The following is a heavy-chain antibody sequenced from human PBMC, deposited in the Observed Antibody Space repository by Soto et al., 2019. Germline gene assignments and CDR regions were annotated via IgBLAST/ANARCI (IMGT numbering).Heavy chain of an antibody. CDR2: ISANGGST. CDR3: AKEVTGEPQFDY. J-gene: IGHJ4*02. Sequence: GGSLRLSCAASGFTFNRFAMSWVHRAPGKGLEWVSAISANGGSTYYADSVKGRFTISRDNSKNTLYLQMNSLRAEDTALYYCAKEVTGEPQFDYWGQGALVTVSS. D-gene: IGHD7-27*01. V-gene: IGHV3-23*01. CDR1: GFTFNRFA.